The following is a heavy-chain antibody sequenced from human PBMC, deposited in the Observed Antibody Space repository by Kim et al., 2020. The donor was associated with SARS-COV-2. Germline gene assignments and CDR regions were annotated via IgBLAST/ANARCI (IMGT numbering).Heavy chain of an antibody. CDR3: AREGQGAYPDY. CDR1: GFTFSSYG. CDR2: IWYDGSNK. J-gene: IGHJ4*02. Sequence: GCPLRLSCAASGFTFSSYGMHWVRQAPGKGLEWVAVIWYDGSNKYYADSVKGRFTISRDNSKNTLYLQMNSLRAEDTALYYCAREGQGAYPDYWGQGTLVTVSS. V-gene: IGHV3-33*01.